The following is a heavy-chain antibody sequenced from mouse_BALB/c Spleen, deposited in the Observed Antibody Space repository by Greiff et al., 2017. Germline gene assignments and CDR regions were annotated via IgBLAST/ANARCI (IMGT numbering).Heavy chain of an antibody. CDR2: IWRGGST. D-gene: IGHD1-1*01. CDR1: GFSLTSYG. J-gene: IGHJ4*01. CDR3: AKLENYGSSWAMDY. Sequence: VQLQESGPSLVQPSQSLSITCTVSGFSLTSYGVHWVRQSPGKGLEWLGVIWRGGSTDYNAAFMSRLSITKDNSKSQVFFKMNSLQADDTAIYYWAKLENYGSSWAMDYWGQGTSVTVSS. V-gene: IGHV2-5-1*01.